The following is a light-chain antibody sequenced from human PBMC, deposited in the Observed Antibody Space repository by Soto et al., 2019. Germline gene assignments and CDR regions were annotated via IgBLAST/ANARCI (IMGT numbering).Light chain of an antibody. Sequence: EIVMTQSPVTLSVSPGERATLSCRASQSVSTNLAWYQQKPGQAPRLLIYGASTRATDIPARFSGSGSGTDFTLTISRLEPEDFAVYHCQQYGDSPLTFGGGTKVDI. V-gene: IGKV3-15*01. CDR1: QSVSTN. CDR2: GAS. CDR3: QQYGDSPLT. J-gene: IGKJ4*01.